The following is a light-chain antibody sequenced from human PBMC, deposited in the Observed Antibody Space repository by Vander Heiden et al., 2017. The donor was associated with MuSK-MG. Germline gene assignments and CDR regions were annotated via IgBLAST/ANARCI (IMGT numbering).Light chain of an antibody. CDR3: QQRYSDSPPYT. J-gene: IGKJ3*01. Sequence: IQLTQSPSSLSASVGDRVTITCRASQGISSYLAWYQQKPGKAPKLLIYAASTLQSGVTSRFSGSGYATDFTLTISSRQPEDFAPYYCQQRYSDSPPYTFGPGTKVDIK. CDR1: QGISSY. V-gene: IGKV1-9*01. CDR2: AAS.